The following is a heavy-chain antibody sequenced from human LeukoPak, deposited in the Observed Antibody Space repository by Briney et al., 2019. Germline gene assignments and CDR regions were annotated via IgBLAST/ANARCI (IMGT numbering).Heavy chain of an antibody. J-gene: IGHJ5*02. V-gene: IGHV4-39*01. Sequence: SETLSLTCTVSGGSISSSSYYWGWIRQPPGKGLEWIGSIYYSGSTYYNPSLKSRVTISVDTSKNQFSLKLSSVTAADTAVYYCARHGGGPIMTTVTRVWFDPWGQGTLVTVSS. CDR3: ARHGGGPIMTTVTRVWFDP. CDR2: IYYSGST. D-gene: IGHD4-11*01. CDR1: GGSISSSSYY.